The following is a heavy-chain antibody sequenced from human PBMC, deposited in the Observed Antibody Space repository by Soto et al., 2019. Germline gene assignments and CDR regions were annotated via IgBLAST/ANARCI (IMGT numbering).Heavy chain of an antibody. D-gene: IGHD6-6*01. CDR1: GFSFSIYV. Sequence: DVQVLESGGDLGQHGGSLRLSCTASGFSFSIYVMTWVRQAPGKGLEWVSAVSGSSGSTYYADSVKGRFSISRDNSKNTLYLQMNSLRVDDTAVYYCAKVEGTARNAFDVWGHGTMVSVSS. CDR3: AKVEGTARNAFDV. J-gene: IGHJ3*01. CDR2: VSGSSGST. V-gene: IGHV3-23*01.